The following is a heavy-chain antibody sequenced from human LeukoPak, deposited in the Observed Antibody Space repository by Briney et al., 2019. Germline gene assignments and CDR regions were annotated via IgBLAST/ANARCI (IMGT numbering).Heavy chain of an antibody. Sequence: SETLSLTCTVSGGSISSSSYYWGWIRQPPGKGLEWIGSIYYSGSTYYNPSLKSRVTISVDTSKNQFSLKLSSVTAADTAVYYCARGRVKDPSYYYDSSGYSLFDYWGQGTLVTVSS. D-gene: IGHD3-22*01. V-gene: IGHV4-39*07. CDR1: GGSISSSSYY. CDR2: IYYSGST. J-gene: IGHJ4*02. CDR3: ARGRVKDPSYYYDSSGYSLFDY.